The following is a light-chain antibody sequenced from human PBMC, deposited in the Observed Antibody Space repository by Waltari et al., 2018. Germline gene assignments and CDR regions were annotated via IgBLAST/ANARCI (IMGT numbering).Light chain of an antibody. CDR3: SSYAGSYTVL. J-gene: IGLJ2*01. Sequence: QSAPTQPRSVSVSPGQAVTISCPGTSIHIGVYNYVPWYQQHPGTAPELMLFDVNNRPSGVPDRFSGSKSGNTASLTISGLQAEDEADYYCSSYAGSYTVLFGGGTKLTVL. CDR2: DVN. CDR1: SIHIGVYNY. V-gene: IGLV2-11*01.